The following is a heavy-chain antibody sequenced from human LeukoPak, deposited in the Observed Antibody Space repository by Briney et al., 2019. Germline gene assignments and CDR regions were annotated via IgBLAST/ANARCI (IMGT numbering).Heavy chain of an antibody. CDR2: VHDRGST. J-gene: IGHJ4*02. V-gene: IGHV4-59*01. CDR1: GGSISWYY. Sequence: SETLSLTCTVSGGSISWYYWSWIRQPPGKGLELIGYVHDRGSTNYSPSLKSRVSISADTSKNQFSLKLSSVTAADTPVYYCARSIPSGYSYGEMFFDYWGQGTLVTVSS. D-gene: IGHD5-18*01. CDR3: ARSIPSGYSYGEMFFDY.